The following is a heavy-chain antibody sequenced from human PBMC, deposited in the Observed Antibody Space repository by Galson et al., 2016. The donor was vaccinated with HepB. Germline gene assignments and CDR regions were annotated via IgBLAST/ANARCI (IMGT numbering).Heavy chain of an antibody. CDR3: ARHTCSSGSCGKGVNNWFDP. CDR2: IYPHDSDT. CDR1: GYSFINYW. D-gene: IGHD2-15*01. V-gene: IGHV5-51*01. Sequence: QSGAEVTKPGESLKISCKGSGYSFINYWIGWVRQMPGKGLEWMGIIYPHDSDTRYSPSFQGQVTITADKSINTAYLQWSSLKASDTAIYYCARHTCSSGSCGKGVNNWFDPWGQGTLVTVSS. J-gene: IGHJ5*02.